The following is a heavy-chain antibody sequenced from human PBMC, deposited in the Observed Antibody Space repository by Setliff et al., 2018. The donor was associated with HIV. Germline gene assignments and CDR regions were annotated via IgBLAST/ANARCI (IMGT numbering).Heavy chain of an antibody. Sequence: QPGGSLRLSCVASRFTFNDYLMSWVRQAQGKGLEWVANIDRDRSATNYVDSVKGRFTIFRYNSKNSLYLEMRSLRLEDTALYSCAKSTGSVLGTYYFDYWGQGTMVTVSS. CDR1: RFTFNDYL. CDR3: AKSTGSVLGTYYFDY. J-gene: IGHJ4*02. V-gene: IGHV3-7*03. D-gene: IGHD3-16*01. CDR2: IDRDRSAT.